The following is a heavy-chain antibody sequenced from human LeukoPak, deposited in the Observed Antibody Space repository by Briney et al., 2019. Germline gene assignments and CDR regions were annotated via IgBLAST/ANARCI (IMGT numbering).Heavy chain of an antibody. CDR2: MNPNSGNT. D-gene: IGHD1-26*01. Sequence: ASVKVSCKASGYTFTSYDINWVRQATGQGLEWMGWMNPNSGNTGYAQKFLGRVTMTTDTSTSTAYMELRSLRYDDTAVYYCARDDALGGSYHDAFDIWGQGTMVTVS. V-gene: IGHV1-8*01. CDR3: ARDDALGGSYHDAFDI. CDR1: GYTFTSYD. J-gene: IGHJ3*02.